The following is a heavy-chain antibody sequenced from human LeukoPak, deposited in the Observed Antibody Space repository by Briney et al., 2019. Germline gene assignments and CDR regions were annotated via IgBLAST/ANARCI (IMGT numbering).Heavy chain of an antibody. J-gene: IGHJ4*02. Sequence: GGSLRLSCAASGFTVSSDYMSWVRQAPGKGLEWVSVLYSGGDTYYADSVKGRFSISRDNSKNTLYLEVESLRADDTAVYYCARAKVGAAGFFAYWGQGTLVTVSS. CDR3: ARAKVGAAGFFAY. D-gene: IGHD1-26*01. V-gene: IGHV3-53*01. CDR2: LYSGGDT. CDR1: GFTVSSDY.